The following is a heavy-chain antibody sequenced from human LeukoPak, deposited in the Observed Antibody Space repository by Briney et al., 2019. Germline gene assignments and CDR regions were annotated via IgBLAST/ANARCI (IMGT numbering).Heavy chain of an antibody. D-gene: IGHD4-17*01. J-gene: IGHJ6*03. Sequence: SETLSLTCTVSGGSISSYYWSWIRQPPGKGLDWIGYIYYSGSTDYKPSLKSRVTISVDTSKNQFSLKLSSVTAADTAVYYCARDGNTVTTYGYYYYYYMDVWGKGTTVTISS. CDR2: IYYSGST. CDR3: ARDGNTVTTYGYYYYYYMDV. CDR1: GGSISSYY. V-gene: IGHV4-59*12.